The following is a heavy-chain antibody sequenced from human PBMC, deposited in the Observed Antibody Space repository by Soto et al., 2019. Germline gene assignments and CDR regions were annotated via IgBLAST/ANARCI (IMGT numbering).Heavy chain of an antibody. V-gene: IGHV4-34*01. CDR3: ARYPKAEWEKGLMDFDI. CDR2: INNSGST. J-gene: IGHJ3*02. CDR1: DDPFSGSY. D-gene: IGHD1-26*01. Sequence: QAQLRQWGAGLLKPSETLSLACAVPDDPFSGSYWSWIRHRPGMGLDWIGEINNSGSTNYNPTLSRGVIMSVDRYKNQVTMKPSSVAAADTAVYYCARYPKAEWEKGLMDFDIWGKGTVVTSSS.